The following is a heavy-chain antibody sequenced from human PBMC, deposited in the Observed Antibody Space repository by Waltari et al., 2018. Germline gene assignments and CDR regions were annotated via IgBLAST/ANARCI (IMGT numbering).Heavy chain of an antibody. J-gene: IGHJ4*02. CDR3: ARLGEIYCSGGSCSLFDY. V-gene: IGHV5-51*03. Sequence: EVQLVQSGPEVKKSGASLGISCPVSGYSFLSSCIACVLQLPGKGLEYMGILWPDGADTSYSPSFQGRVTISADRAISTAYLQWSGLKASDTAMYYCARLGEIYCSGGSCSLFDYWGQGTLVTVSS. CDR2: LWPDGADT. CDR1: GYSFLSSC. D-gene: IGHD2-15*01.